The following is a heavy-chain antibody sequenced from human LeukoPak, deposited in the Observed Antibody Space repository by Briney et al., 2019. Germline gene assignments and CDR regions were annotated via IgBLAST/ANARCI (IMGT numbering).Heavy chain of an antibody. Sequence: GASVKVSCKASGYTFTSYAMHWVRQAPGQRLEWMGWINAGNGNTKYSQKFQGRVTLTRDTSASTAYMELSSLRSEDTAVYYCARDPHPNYGSGSYYRYWGQGTLVTVSS. CDR3: ARDPHPNYGSGSYYRY. D-gene: IGHD3-10*01. CDR2: INAGNGNT. CDR1: GYTFTSYA. V-gene: IGHV1-3*01. J-gene: IGHJ4*02.